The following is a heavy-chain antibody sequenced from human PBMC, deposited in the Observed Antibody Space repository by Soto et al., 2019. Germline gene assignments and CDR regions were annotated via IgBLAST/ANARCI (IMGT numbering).Heavy chain of an antibody. CDR3: AKGWAYNWNDEPLDY. CDR1: GFTFSSYS. D-gene: IGHD1-1*01. Sequence: PGGALRLSCAASGFTFSSYSMSWVRQAPGKGLEWVSAISGSGGSTYYADSVKGRFTISRDNSKNTLYLQMNSLRAEDTAVYYCAKGWAYNWNDEPLDYWGQGTLVTVSS. V-gene: IGHV3-23*01. J-gene: IGHJ4*02. CDR2: ISGSGGST.